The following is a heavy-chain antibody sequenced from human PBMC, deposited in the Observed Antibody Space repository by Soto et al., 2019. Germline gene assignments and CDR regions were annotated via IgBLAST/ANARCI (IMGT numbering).Heavy chain of an antibody. CDR2: ISSGSTI. Sequence: GGSLRLSCAASGFTFSSYEMNWVRQAPGKGLEWVSYISSGSTIYYADSVKGRFTISRDNAKNSLYLQMNSLRAEDTAVYYCARERRNWNDGGMCFDYWGQGTLVIVAS. D-gene: IGHD1-20*01. V-gene: IGHV3-48*03. J-gene: IGHJ4*02. CDR1: GFTFSSYE. CDR3: ARERRNWNDGGMCFDY.